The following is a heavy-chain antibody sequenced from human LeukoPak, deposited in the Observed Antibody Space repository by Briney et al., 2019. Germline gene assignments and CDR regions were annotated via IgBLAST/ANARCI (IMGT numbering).Heavy chain of an antibody. V-gene: IGHV1-69*01. J-gene: IGHJ4*02. D-gene: IGHD6-13*01. Sequence: SVKVSCKASGGTFSSYAISWVRQAPGQGLEWMGGITPIFGTANYAQKFQGRVTITADESTSTAYMELSSLRSEDTAVYYCARAVSIAAAAPFDYWGQGTLVTVSS. CDR3: ARAVSIAAAAPFDY. CDR2: ITPIFGTA. CDR1: GGTFSSYA.